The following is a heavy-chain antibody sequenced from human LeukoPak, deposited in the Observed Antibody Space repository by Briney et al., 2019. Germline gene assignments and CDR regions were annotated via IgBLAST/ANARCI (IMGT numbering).Heavy chain of an antibody. V-gene: IGHV4-59*13. CDR3: AREYSSFEY. Sequence: SETLSLTCSVSGGSISDYYWHWIRQPTGTGLEWIGYINYSGSTDYNPSLKSRVTISVDTSKNQFSLNVRSVTAADTAMYYCAREYSSFEYWGQGVLVTVSS. D-gene: IGHD6-19*01. J-gene: IGHJ4*02. CDR2: INYSGST. CDR1: GGSISDYY.